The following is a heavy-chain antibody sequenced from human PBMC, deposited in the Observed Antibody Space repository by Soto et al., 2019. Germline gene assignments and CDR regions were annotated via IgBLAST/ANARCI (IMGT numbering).Heavy chain of an antibody. V-gene: IGHV4-61*08. J-gene: IGHJ6*02. D-gene: IGHD6-19*01. CDR3: AREREYSSGWSYYYYGMDV. CDR2: IYYSGTS. Sequence: SETLSLTCAVSGDPISSGGFSWSWIRQPPGKGLEWIGYIYYSGTSNYDPSLKSRVTISVDTSKNQFSLKLSSVTAADTAVYFCAREREYSSGWSYYYYGMDVWGQGTTVTVSS. CDR1: GDPISSGGFS.